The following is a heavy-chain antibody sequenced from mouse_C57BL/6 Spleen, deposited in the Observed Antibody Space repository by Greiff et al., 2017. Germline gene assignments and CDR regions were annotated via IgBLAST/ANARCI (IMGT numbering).Heavy chain of an antibody. V-gene: IGHV5-6*01. D-gene: IGHD4-1*02. Sequence: EVQVVESGGDLVKPGGSLKLSCAASGFTFSSYGMSWVRQTPDKRLEWVATISSGGSYTYYPDSVKGRFTISRDNAKNTLYLQMSSLKSEDTAMYYCARPLNWDDWYFDVWGTGTTVTVSS. CDR3: ARPLNWDDWYFDV. CDR2: ISSGGSYT. J-gene: IGHJ1*03. CDR1: GFTFSSYG.